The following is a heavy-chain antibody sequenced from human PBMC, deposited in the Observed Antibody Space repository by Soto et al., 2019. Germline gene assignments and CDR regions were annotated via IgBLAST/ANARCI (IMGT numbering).Heavy chain of an antibody. CDR3: ARGLIIAAAGHSNWFDP. V-gene: IGHV4-61*01. J-gene: IGHJ5*02. CDR2: IYYSGST. CDR1: GGSVRSGSYY. D-gene: IGHD6-13*01. Sequence: QVQLQESGPGLVKPSETLSLTCTVSGGSVRSGSYYWSWIRQPPGKGLEWIGYIYYSGSTNYNPSLKSRVTISVDTSKNQFSLKLSSVTAADTAVYYCARGLIIAAAGHSNWFDPWGQGTLVTVSS.